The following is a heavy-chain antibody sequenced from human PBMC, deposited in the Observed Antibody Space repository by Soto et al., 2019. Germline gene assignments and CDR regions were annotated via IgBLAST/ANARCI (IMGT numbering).Heavy chain of an antibody. CDR3: ARDLLYRAVFEI. D-gene: IGHD3-3*01. CDR1: GGPLTSNGYY. CDR2: IYYSGTT. V-gene: IGHV4-31*03. J-gene: IGHJ3*02. Sequence: QVHLQESGPGLVKPSQTLSLTCTVSGGPLTSNGYYWSWIRQRPEKGLEWLGYIYYSGTTHFNPSLKSRLSISMDTSNNQFSLNLTSVTAADTAVYFCARDLLYRAVFEIWGQGTLVTVSA.